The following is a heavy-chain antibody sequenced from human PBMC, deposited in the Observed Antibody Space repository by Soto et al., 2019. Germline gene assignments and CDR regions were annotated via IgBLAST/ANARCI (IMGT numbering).Heavy chain of an antibody. CDR2: IYYSGST. Sequence: SETLSLTCTVSGGSISSYYWSWIRQPPGKGLEWIGYIYYSGSTNYNPSLKSRVTISVDTSKNQFSLKLSSVTAADTAVYYCARDNGYSYGSYYYYGMDVWGQGTTVTVSS. D-gene: IGHD5-18*01. CDR1: GGSISSYY. V-gene: IGHV4-59*01. J-gene: IGHJ6*02. CDR3: ARDNGYSYGSYYYYGMDV.